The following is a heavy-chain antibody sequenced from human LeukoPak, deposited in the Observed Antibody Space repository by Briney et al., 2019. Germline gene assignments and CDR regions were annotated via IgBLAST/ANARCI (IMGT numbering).Heavy chain of an antibody. D-gene: IGHD6-19*01. J-gene: IGHJ4*02. Sequence: SVKVSCKASRYTLTDYHLHWVRQAPGQRLEWMGWSNPNTGTTHSAQKFQGRITMNRDKSISTAYMDLRRLRSDDPAVYYCARDRVGSGWPRQYYFEVWGEGTLVTVSS. CDR2: SNPNTGTT. CDR3: ARDRVGSGWPRQYYFEV. CDR1: RYTLTDYH. V-gene: IGHV1-2*02.